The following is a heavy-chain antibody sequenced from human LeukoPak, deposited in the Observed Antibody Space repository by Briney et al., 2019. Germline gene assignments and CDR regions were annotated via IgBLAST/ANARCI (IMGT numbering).Heavy chain of an antibody. Sequence: PSGTLSLTCTVSGGSISSSSYYWGWIRQPPGKGLEWLGSIYYSGSTYYNPSLKSRVTISVDTSKNQFSLKLSSVTAADTAVYYCARDLVGATRVGVLHYFDYWGQGTLVSVSS. CDR1: GGSISSSSYY. J-gene: IGHJ4*02. V-gene: IGHV4-39*07. D-gene: IGHD1-26*01. CDR3: ARDLVGATRVGVLHYFDY. CDR2: IYYSGST.